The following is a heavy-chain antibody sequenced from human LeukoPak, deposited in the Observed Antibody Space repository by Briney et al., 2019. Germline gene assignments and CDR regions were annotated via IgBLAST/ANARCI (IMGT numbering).Heavy chain of an antibody. CDR3: AGAHDPPQFDL. D-gene: IGHD1-1*01. J-gene: IGHJ2*01. V-gene: IGHV4-59*01. CDR2: IYYSGST. Sequence: PSETLSLTCTVSGGSISSYYWSWIRQPPGKGLEWIGYIYYSGSTNYNPSLKSRVTISVDTSKNQFSLKLSSETAADTAVYYCAGAHDPPQFDLWGRGTLVTVSS. CDR1: GGSISSYY.